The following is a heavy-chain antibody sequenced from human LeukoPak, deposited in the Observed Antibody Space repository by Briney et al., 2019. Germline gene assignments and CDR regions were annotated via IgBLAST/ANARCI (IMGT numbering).Heavy chain of an antibody. D-gene: IGHD5-24*01. J-gene: IGHJ3*02. CDR3: ATTTDLIEMATIPGAFDI. CDR2: IYYSGST. V-gene: IGHV4-39*01. Sequence: SETLSLTCTVSGGSISSSSYYWGWIRQPPGKGLEWIGSIYYSGSTYYNPSLKSRVTISVDTSKNQFSLKLSSVTAADTAVYYCATTTDLIEMATIPGAFDIWGQGIMVTVSS. CDR1: GGSISSSSYY.